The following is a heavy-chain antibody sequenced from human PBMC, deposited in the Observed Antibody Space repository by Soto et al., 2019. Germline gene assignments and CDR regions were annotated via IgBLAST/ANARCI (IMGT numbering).Heavy chain of an antibody. CDR2: IGTAGDT. V-gene: IGHV3-13*01. CDR1: GFTFSSYD. D-gene: IGHD3-10*01. J-gene: IGHJ3*02. Sequence: EVQLVESGGGLVQPGGSLRLSCAASGFTFSSYDMHWVRQATGKGLEWVSAIGTAGDTYYPGSVKGRFTISRENAKNSFYLQMNSLRAEDTAVYYCAGVAGVLNAFDIWGQGTMVTVAS. CDR3: AGVAGVLNAFDI.